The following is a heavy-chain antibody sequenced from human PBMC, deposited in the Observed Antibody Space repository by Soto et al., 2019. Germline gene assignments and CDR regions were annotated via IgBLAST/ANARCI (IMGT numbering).Heavy chain of an antibody. Sequence: PGGSLRLSCAASGFTFSNAWMSWVRQAPGKGLEWVGCIKSKTDGGTTDYAAPVKGRFTISRDDSKNTLYLQMNSLKTEDTAVYYCTTDAGGLRFLEWFPFDYWGQGTLVTVSS. V-gene: IGHV3-15*01. D-gene: IGHD3-3*01. CDR3: TTDAGGLRFLEWFPFDY. J-gene: IGHJ4*02. CDR1: GFTFSNAW. CDR2: IKSKTDGGTT.